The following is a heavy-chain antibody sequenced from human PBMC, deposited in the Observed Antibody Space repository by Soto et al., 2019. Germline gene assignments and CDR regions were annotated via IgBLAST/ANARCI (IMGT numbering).Heavy chain of an antibody. CDR3: ARDPGDTSPSSSWRHYYYGMDV. CDR1: GGSVSSGSYY. V-gene: IGHV4-61*01. J-gene: IGHJ6*02. Sequence: SETLSLTCTVSGGSVSSGSYYWSRIRQPPGKGLEWIGYIYYSGSTNYNPSLKSRVTISVDTSKNQFSLKLSSVTAADTAVYYCARDPGDTSPSSSWRHYYYGMDVWGQGTTVTVSS. CDR2: IYYSGST. D-gene: IGHD6-13*01.